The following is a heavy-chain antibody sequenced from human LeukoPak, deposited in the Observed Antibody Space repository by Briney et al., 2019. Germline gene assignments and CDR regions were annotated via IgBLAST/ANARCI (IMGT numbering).Heavy chain of an antibody. D-gene: IGHD3-16*02. CDR2: IKGKTDGGTA. CDR3: TTVMITFGGVIPNY. V-gene: IGHV3-15*01. Sequence: GGSLGLSCAASGFTFSNAWMNWVRQAPGKGLEWVGRIKGKTDGGTADYAAPVKGRFTISRDDSKTTLYLQMNDLKTEDTAVYYCTTVMITFGGVIPNYWGQGTLVTVSS. CDR1: GFTFSNAW. J-gene: IGHJ4*02.